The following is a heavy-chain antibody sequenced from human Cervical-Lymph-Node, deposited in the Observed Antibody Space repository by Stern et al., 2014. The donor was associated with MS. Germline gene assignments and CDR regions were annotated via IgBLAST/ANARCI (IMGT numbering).Heavy chain of an antibody. V-gene: IGHV1-8*01. J-gene: IGHJ4*02. D-gene: IGHD1-26*01. Sequence: VQLVESGAEVKKPGASVKVSCKASGYTFTSHDINWVRQAPGQGLEWMGWMNPNTGYTGFAQKFQGRLTMSRDTSINTAYMELSSLRSEDTAIYYCARGAWSGSYYPDYWGQGTRVTVST. CDR1: GYTFTSHD. CDR3: ARGAWSGSYYPDY. CDR2: MNPNTGYT.